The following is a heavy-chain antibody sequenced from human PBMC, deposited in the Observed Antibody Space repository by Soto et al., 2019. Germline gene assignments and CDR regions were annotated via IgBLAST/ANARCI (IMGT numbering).Heavy chain of an antibody. V-gene: IGHV2-70*17. CDR2: IDWDGDK. Sequence: SGPTLVNPTETLTLTCSFSGFSLSSTGMCVNWIRQPPGKALEWLGRIDWDGDKFYSSSLRTRLTISKDTSKNMVVLIMTNMDPLDTATYYCARRGADSGYGMDVWGQGT. CDR3: ARRGADSGYGMDV. CDR1: GFSLSSTGMC. D-gene: IGHD2-21*01. J-gene: IGHJ6*02.